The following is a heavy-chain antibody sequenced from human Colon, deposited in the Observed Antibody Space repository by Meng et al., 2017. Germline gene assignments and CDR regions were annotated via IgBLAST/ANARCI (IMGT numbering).Heavy chain of an antibody. CDR3: ARYYYDSSGVTYFDP. V-gene: IGHV4-31*03. J-gene: IGHJ5*02. Sequence: VQLQESGPGLVKPSQTPSLTCTVSGDSISSGNHYWSWSRQHPGKGLEWIGYFYFSGNTYYNPSLKSRVTISVDTSKNQFSLNLRSVTAADTAVYYCARYYYDSSGVTYFDPWGQGTLVTVSS. CDR1: GDSISSGNHY. CDR2: FYFSGNT. D-gene: IGHD3-22*01.